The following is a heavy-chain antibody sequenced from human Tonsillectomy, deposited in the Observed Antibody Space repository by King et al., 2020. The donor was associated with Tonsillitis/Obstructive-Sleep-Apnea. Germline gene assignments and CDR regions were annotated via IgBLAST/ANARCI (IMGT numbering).Heavy chain of an antibody. CDR3: AKGGIAVAVSQYFDY. V-gene: IGHV3-23*04. Sequence: VQLVESGGGLVQPGGSLRLSCAASGFTFSSYAMSWVRQAPGKGLAWVSGISGSGDSTYNEDSVKGRFTLSRDNSKNTLYLQMNSLRAEDTAVYYCAKGGIAVAVSQYFDYWGQGTLVTVSS. D-gene: IGHD6-19*01. CDR2: ISGSGDST. J-gene: IGHJ4*02. CDR1: GFTFSSYA.